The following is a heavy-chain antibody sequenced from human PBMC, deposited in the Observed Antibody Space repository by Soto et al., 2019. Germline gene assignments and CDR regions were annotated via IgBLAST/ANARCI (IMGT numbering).Heavy chain of an antibody. J-gene: IGHJ4*02. CDR3: ARVRGWYDSSGYVLGYYFDY. D-gene: IGHD3-22*01. V-gene: IGHV1-3*01. Sequence: ASVKVSCKASGYTFTSYAMHWVRQAPGQRLEWMGWINAGNGNTKYSQKFQARVTITRDTSASTAYMELSSLRSEDTAVYYCARVRGWYDSSGYVLGYYFDYWGQGTLVTVSS. CDR2: INAGNGNT. CDR1: GYTFTSYA.